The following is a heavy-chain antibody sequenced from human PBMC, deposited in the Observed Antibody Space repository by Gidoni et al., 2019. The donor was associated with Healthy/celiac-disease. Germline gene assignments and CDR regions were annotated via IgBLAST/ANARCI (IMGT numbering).Heavy chain of an antibody. CDR3: ARGPNGYYYDSSGRRRKIAFDI. J-gene: IGHJ3*02. V-gene: IGHV1-18*01. D-gene: IGHD3-22*01. CDR2: INVHNGNT. Sequence: QVRLVQSGAEVKKPGASVKVSCKTSGYTFTSYGIHWVRQAPGQGLEWMGWINVHNGNTDYAQKLQGRVTMTTDTSTSTAYMELRSLRTDDTAVYYCARGPNGYYYDSSGRRRKIAFDIWGQGTLVTVSS. CDR1: GYTFTSYG.